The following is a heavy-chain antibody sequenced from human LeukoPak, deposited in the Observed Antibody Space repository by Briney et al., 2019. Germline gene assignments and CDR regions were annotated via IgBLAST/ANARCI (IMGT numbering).Heavy chain of an antibody. CDR3: ARDPYDFWSGPDYYYYMDV. V-gene: IGHV3-23*01. CDR2: ISGSGGST. J-gene: IGHJ6*03. CDR1: EFTFSSYG. D-gene: IGHD3-3*01. Sequence: GGCLRLSCAASEFTFSSYGMSWVRQAPGKGLEWVSSISGSGGSTQYADSVQGRFAISRDNSKNTLYLQMNSLRSEDTAVYYCARDPYDFWSGPDYYYYMDVWGKGTTVTVSS.